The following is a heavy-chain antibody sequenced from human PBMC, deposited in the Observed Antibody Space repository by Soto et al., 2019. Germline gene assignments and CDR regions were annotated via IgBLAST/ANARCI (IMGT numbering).Heavy chain of an antibody. CDR3: ARVRFWSGYYPRDGMDV. D-gene: IGHD3-3*01. CDR2: IIPIFGTA. Sequence: QVQLVQSGAEVKKPGSSVKVSCKASGGTFSSYAISWVRQAPGQGLEWMGGIIPIFGTANYAQKFQGRVTMTADESTSTAYMELSSLRSEDTAVYYCARVRFWSGYYPRDGMDVWGQGTTVTVSS. V-gene: IGHV1-69*12. J-gene: IGHJ6*02. CDR1: GGTFSSYA.